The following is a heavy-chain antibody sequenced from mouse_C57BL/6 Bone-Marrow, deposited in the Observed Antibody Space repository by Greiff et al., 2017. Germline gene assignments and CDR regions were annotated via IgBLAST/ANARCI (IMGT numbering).Heavy chain of an antibody. CDR3: ASLRHFDV. CDR1: GFTFSSYA. J-gene: IGHJ1*03. CDR2: ISDGGSYT. V-gene: IGHV5-4*01. D-gene: IGHD2-12*01. Sequence: EVQGVESGGGLVKPGGSLKLSCAASGFTFSSYAMSWVRQTPEKRLEWVATISDGGSYTYYPDNVKGRFTISRDNAKNNLYLQMSHLKSEDTAMYYCASLRHFDVWGTGTTVTVSS.